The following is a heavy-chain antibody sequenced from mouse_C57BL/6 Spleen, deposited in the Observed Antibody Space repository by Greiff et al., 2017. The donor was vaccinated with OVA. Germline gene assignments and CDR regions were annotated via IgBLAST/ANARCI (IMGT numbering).Heavy chain of an antibody. J-gene: IGHJ4*01. CDR1: GFTFSSYA. Sequence: EVKLVESGGGLVKPGGSLKLSCAASGFTFSSYAMSWVRQTPEKRLEWVATLSDGGSYTYSQANVKGRFTISRDNAKNNLYLLLSHLKSEDASMYYCSRDHYYAMDYWGQGTSVTVSS. V-gene: IGHV5-4*01. CDR3: SRDHYYAMDY. CDR2: LSDGGSYT.